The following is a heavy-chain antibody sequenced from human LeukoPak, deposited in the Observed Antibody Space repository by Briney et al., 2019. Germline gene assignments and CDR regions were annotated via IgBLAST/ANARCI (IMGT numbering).Heavy chain of an antibody. Sequence: GGSLRLSCAASGFIFSSYGMHWVRQAPGKGLEWVAVISYDGSNKYYADSVKGRFTISRDNSKNTLYLQMNSLRAEDTAVYYCAKVGDGMITFGDLAGDWGQGTLVTVSS. CDR1: GFIFSSYG. V-gene: IGHV3-30*18. CDR2: ISYDGSNK. CDR3: AKVGDGMITFGDLAGD. D-gene: IGHD3-16*01. J-gene: IGHJ4*02.